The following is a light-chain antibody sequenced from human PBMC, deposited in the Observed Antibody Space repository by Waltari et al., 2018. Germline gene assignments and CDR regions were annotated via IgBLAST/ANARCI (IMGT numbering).Light chain of an antibody. J-gene: IGLJ2*01. CDR2: DNN. CDR3: GTWDTSLSKV. V-gene: IGLV1-51*01. Sequence: QSVLTQPPSVSAAPGQKVPISCSGTSSNIGNNYVSWYQQFPGTAPKVLIHDNNKRPSGMPDRVSGSKSGTAATLVSTGLQTGDEGDYYCGTWDTSLSKVFGGGTKLTVL. CDR1: SSNIGNNY.